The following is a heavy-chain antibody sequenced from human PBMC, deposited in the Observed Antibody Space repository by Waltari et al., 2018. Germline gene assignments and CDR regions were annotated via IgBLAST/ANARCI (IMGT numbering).Heavy chain of an antibody. CDR2: VYHSGTT. D-gene: IGHD1-26*01. CDR1: GDSISSGFY. CDR3: ARATCSHGGCSMYYFYYYMDV. Sequence: QVQLRESGPGLVKSSETLTLTCDVSGDSISSGFYWAWIRQPPGKGPEWIGSVYHSGTTFYNPSLKGRVTMSVDASKKHFSLSLTSVTAADTAVYYCARATCSHGGCSMYYFYYYMDVWGKGITVTVSS. V-gene: IGHV4-38-2*01. J-gene: IGHJ6*03.